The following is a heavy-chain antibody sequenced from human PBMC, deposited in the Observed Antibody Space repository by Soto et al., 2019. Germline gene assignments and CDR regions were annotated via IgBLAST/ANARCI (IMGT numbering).Heavy chain of an antibody. D-gene: IGHD1-26*01. CDR3: AKDEGVGGTLGLFDY. J-gene: IGHJ4*02. CDR2: MSSDGSKI. Sequence: QVQLVESGGGAVQPGESLRLSCVASGFDFTYYAMHWVRQAPGKGLESVAVMSSDGSKIHHTDSVKGRFTISRDNSKNTLYLQMNSLRKEDTAVCFCAKDEGVGGTLGLFDYWGQGTLVSVSS. CDR1: GFDFTYYA. V-gene: IGHV3-30*18.